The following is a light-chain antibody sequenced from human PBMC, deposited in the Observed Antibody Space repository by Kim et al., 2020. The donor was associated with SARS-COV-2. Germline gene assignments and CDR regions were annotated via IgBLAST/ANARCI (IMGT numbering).Light chain of an antibody. J-gene: IGLJ1*01. CDR2: EVS. V-gene: IGLV2-14*01. CDR1: SSGVVGYKY. CDR3: SSYIRGSTNYV. Sequence: QSITIPCTGTSSGVVGYKYVSWYRQHPGKAPKLVIYEVSNRPSGVSNRFSGSKSGNTASLTISGLQAEDEADYYCSSYIRGSTNYVFGTGTKVTVL.